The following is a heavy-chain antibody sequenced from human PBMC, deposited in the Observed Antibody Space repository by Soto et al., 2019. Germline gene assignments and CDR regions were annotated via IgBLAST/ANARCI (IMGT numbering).Heavy chain of an antibody. J-gene: IGHJ4*02. CDR2: INHSGST. Sequence: SETLSLTCAVYGGSFSGYYWSWIRQPPGKGLGWIGEINHSGSTNYNPSLKSRVTISVDTSKNQFSLKLSSVTAADTAVYYCARGTGYDFWSGYRRTGDYWGQGTLVTVSS. CDR3: ARGTGYDFWSGYRRTGDY. V-gene: IGHV4-34*01. CDR1: GGSFSGYY. D-gene: IGHD3-3*01.